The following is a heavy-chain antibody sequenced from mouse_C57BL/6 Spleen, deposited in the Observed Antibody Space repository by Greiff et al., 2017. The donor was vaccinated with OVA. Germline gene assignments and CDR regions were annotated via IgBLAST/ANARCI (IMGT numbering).Heavy chain of an antibody. V-gene: IGHV1-82*01. Sequence: QVQLQQSGPELVKPGASVKISCKASGYAFSSSWMNWVKQRPGKGLVWIGRIYPGDGDTNYNGKFKGKATLTADKSSSTAYMQLSSLTSEDSAVYFCARFITYAMDYWGQGTSVTVSS. D-gene: IGHD1-1*01. CDR1: GYAFSSSW. J-gene: IGHJ4*01. CDR3: ARFITYAMDY. CDR2: IYPGDGDT.